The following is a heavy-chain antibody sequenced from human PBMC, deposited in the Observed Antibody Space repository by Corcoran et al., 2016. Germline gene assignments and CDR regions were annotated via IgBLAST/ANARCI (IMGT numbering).Heavy chain of an antibody. CDR3: ARELTDYYDSSGQPWGTSRFDP. Sequence: QVQLVESGGGLVKPGGSLRLSCAASGFTFSDYYMSWIRQAPGKGLEWVSYISSSGSTIYYADSVKGRFTISRDNAKNSLYLQMNSLRAEDTAVYYCARELTDYYDSSGQPWGTSRFDPWGQGTLVTVSS. V-gene: IGHV3-11*01. D-gene: IGHD3-22*01. CDR2: ISSSGSTI. CDR1: GFTFSDYY. J-gene: IGHJ5*02.